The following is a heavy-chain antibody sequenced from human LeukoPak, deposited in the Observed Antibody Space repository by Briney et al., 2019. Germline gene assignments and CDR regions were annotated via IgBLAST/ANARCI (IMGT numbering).Heavy chain of an antibody. CDR2: ISGYNAIT. CDR3: AREGAYIDWPQASV. D-gene: IGHD3-9*01. CDR1: GYTFSSYG. V-gene: IGHV1-18*01. Sequence: ASVTVSCKASGYTFSSYGISWVRQAPGQGLEWMGWISGYNAITETAQKVQGRLTLTTDTSTSTAYMELGTLRSDDTAVYYCAREGAYIDWPQASVWGQGTMVTVS. J-gene: IGHJ3*01.